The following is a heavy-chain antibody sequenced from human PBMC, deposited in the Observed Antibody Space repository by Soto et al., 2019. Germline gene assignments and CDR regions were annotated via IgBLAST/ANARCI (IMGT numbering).Heavy chain of an antibody. J-gene: IGHJ6*02. CDR3: ARVVVAATRKLYGMDV. CDR1: GGTFSSYA. CDR2: IIPIFGTA. Sequence: SVKVSCKASGGTFSSYAISWVRQAPGQGLEWMGGIIPIFGTANYAQKFQGRVTITADESTSTAYMELSSLRSEDTAVYYCARVVVAATRKLYGMDVWGQGTTVTVSS. D-gene: IGHD2-15*01. V-gene: IGHV1-69*13.